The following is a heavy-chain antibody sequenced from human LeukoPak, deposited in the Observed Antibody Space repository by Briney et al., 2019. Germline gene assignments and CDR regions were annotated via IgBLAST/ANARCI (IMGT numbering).Heavy chain of an antibody. V-gene: IGHV3-74*01. CDR3: ARAYGSGSYYNKCFDY. CDR2: INGDGSDT. J-gene: IGHJ4*02. CDR1: GFTFSSYW. Sequence: PGGSLRLSCAASGFTFSSYWMHWVRQAPGKGLVWVSRINGDGSDTSYADSVRGRFTISRDNAKNSLYLQMNSPRAEDTAVYYCARAYGSGSYYNKCFDYWGQGTLVTVSS. D-gene: IGHD3-10*01.